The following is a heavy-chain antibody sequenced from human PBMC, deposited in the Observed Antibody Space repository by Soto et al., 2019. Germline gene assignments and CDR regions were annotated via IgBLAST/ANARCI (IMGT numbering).Heavy chain of an antibody. Sequence: ASVKVSCKAPGDTFTSYYLNWVRQAPGQGLEWMGVINPHGGSTKYAQKFQGRVTMTRDTSRSTVYMELSSLRSDDTAIYYCARSSGGNFGIIIEGSNWFDPWGQGTLVTVSS. J-gene: IGHJ5*02. CDR1: GDTFTSYY. V-gene: IGHV1-46*01. CDR3: ARSSGGNFGIIIEGSNWFDP. CDR2: INPHGGST. D-gene: IGHD3-3*01.